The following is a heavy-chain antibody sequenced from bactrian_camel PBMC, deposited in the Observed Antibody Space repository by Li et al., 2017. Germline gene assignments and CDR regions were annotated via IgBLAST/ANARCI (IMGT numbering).Heavy chain of an antibody. Sequence: VQLVESGGGSVQAGGSLRLSCVASGYTDSSNCMGWFRQAAGKEREGIATIRTNDGSTRYADSVSGRFTISQNNAKNTLYLQLNSLKTEDTAMYYCARRDYNGYSWQFAYWGQGTQVTVS. CDR3: ARRDYNGYSWQFAY. V-gene: IGHV3S1*01. D-gene: IGHD2*01. CDR2: IRTNDGST. J-gene: IGHJ6*01. CDR1: GYTDSSNC.